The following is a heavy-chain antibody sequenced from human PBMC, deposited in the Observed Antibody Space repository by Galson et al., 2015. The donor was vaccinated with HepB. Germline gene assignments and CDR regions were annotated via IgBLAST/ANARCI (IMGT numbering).Heavy chain of an antibody. Sequence: SLRLSCAVSGFTFSNYAMHWVRQAPGKGLEYVSTTSSNGGSTYYADSVKGRFTISRDNSKNTLYLQMSSLRAEDTAVYYCVKDYRNGVYSYGYVDYWGQGTLVTVSS. CDR2: TSSNGGST. J-gene: IGHJ4*02. V-gene: IGHV3-64D*09. CDR1: GFTFSNYA. CDR3: VKDYRNGVYSYGYVDY. D-gene: IGHD5-18*01.